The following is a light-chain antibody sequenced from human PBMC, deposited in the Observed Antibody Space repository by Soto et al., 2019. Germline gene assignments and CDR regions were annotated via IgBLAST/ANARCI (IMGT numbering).Light chain of an antibody. Sequence: DIVMTQSPDSLALSLCETATITCKSSQRVVSAYKNRNSLAWYQQTPGQRPRLLIYWASVRASGVPDRFSGSGSGTDFTLTISNLQAEDVAVYYCQQFYSSPRTFGQGTKVDI. CDR2: WAS. V-gene: IGKV4-1*01. J-gene: IGKJ1*01. CDR3: QQFYSSPRT. CDR1: QRVVSAYKNRNS.